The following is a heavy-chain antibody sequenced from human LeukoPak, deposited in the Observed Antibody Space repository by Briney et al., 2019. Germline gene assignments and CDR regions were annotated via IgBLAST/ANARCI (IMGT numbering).Heavy chain of an antibody. CDR1: GFTFSSYA. D-gene: IGHD3-10*01. J-gene: IGHJ4*02. Sequence: GGSLRLSCAASGFTFSSYAMSWVRQAPGKGLEWVSAISGSGGSTYYADSVKGRSTISRDNSKNTLYLQMNSLRAEDTAVYYCAKDREYYYGSGSYYFDYWGQGTLVTVSS. V-gene: IGHV3-23*01. CDR3: AKDREYYYGSGSYYFDY. CDR2: ISGSGGST.